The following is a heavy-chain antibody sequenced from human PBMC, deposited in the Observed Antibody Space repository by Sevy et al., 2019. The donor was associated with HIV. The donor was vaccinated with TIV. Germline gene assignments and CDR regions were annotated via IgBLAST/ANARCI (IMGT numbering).Heavy chain of an antibody. CDR2: IAYDGSNK. D-gene: IGHD3-3*01. CDR3: ARPRFLEWLSSAAFDI. Sequence: GGSLRLSCTASGFVFSSYAMHWVRQAPGKGLEWVAFIAYDGSNKNYADSVKGRFTLSRDNSKNTLYLQMNSLGAEDTAVVYCARPRFLEWLSSAAFDIWGQGTMVTVSS. J-gene: IGHJ3*02. CDR1: GFVFSSYA. V-gene: IGHV3-30*04.